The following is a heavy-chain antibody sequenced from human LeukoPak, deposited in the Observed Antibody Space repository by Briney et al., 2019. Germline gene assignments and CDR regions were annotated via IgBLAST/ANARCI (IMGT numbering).Heavy chain of an antibody. J-gene: IGHJ2*01. CDR1: GGSFSGYY. CDR2: INHSGST. V-gene: IGHV4-34*01. D-gene: IGHD6-13*01. Sequence: SETLSLTCAVYGGSFSGYYWSWIRQPPGKGLEWIGEINHSGSTNYNPSLKSRVTISVDTSKNQFSLKLSSVTAADTAVYYCARGPRRIAAAGKNWYFDLWGRGTLVTVSS. CDR3: ARGPRRIAAAGKNWYFDL.